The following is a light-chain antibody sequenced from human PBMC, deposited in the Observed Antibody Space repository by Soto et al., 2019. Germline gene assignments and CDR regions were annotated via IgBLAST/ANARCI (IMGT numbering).Light chain of an antibody. CDR2: GAS. V-gene: IGKV3-20*01. CDR3: QQYGSSRWT. CDR1: QSVSSNY. Sequence: EIVLTQSPGTLSLSPGERAILSYRASQSVSSNYVAWYQQKPGQAPRLLVYGASSRATGIPDRFSGSGSGTDFTLTISRLEPEDFAVYYCQQYGSSRWTFGQGTKVDIK. J-gene: IGKJ1*01.